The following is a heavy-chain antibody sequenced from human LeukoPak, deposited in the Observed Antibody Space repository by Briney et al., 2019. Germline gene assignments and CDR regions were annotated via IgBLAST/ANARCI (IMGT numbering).Heavy chain of an antibody. J-gene: IGHJ6*02. V-gene: IGHV3-20*01. CDR2: IHRNNGGT. CDR1: GFTFDDYG. D-gene: IGHD3-3*01. Sequence: PGGSLRLSCAASGFTFDDYGMSWVRQAPGKGLEWVSGIHRNNGGTVYADSVRGRFTISRDSAKGSLYLHMNSLRVEDTALYHCAKGGRSDIKYGMDVWGQGTTVTVSS. CDR3: AKGGRSDIKYGMDV.